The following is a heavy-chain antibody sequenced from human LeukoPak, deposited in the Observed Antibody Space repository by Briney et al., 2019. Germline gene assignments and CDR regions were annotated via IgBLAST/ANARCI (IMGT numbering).Heavy chain of an antibody. V-gene: IGHV1-69*06. D-gene: IGHD3-10*01. CDR1: GGTFSSYA. CDR2: IMPIFGTA. CDR3: ARPRITMVRGVISLGWFDP. J-gene: IGHJ5*02. Sequence: ASVKVSCKASGGTFSSYAISWVRQAPGQGLEWMGGIMPIFGTANYAQKFEGRVTITADKSTSTAYMELSSLRSEDTAVYYCARPRITMVRGVISLGWFDPWGQGTLVTVSS.